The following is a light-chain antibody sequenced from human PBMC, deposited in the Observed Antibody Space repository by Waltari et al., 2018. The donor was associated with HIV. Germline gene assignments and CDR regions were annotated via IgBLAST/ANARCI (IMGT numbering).Light chain of an antibody. J-gene: IGLJ2*01. V-gene: IGLV1-40*01. CDR2: GNS. CDR1: SSHIGAGFA. CDR3: QSYDRSLSGYVV. Sequence: QSLLPQPPSVSGAPGHRVTISCPGSSSHIGAGFAVPWYQQLPGTVPQLLIYGNSNRPSGVPHRFSGSKSGTSASLAITGLQAEDEADYYCQSYDRSLSGYVVFGGGTKLTVL.